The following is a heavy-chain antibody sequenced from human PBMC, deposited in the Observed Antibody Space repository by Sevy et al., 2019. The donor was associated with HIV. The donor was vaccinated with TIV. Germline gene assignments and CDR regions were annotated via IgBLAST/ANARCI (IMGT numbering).Heavy chain of an antibody. CDR2: IYPGDSDT. J-gene: IGHJ6*02. D-gene: IGHD2-2*01. Sequence: GESLKISCKGSGYSFTSYWIGWVRQMPGKGLEWMGIIYPGDSDTRYSPSFQGQVTISADKSISTAYLQWSSLKASETAMYYCARSVVVPAAMLSSYYYYGMDVWGQGTTVTVSS. CDR3: ARSVVVPAAMLSSYYYYGMDV. V-gene: IGHV5-51*01. CDR1: GYSFTSYW.